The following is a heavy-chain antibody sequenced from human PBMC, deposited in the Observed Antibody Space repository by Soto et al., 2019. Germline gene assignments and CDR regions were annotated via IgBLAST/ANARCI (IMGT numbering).Heavy chain of an antibody. J-gene: IGHJ4*02. D-gene: IGHD5-18*01. Sequence: ASVKVSCKASGYTFTGYYMHWVRQAPGQGLEWMGWINPNSGGTNYAQKFQGWVTMTRDTSISTAYMELSRLRSDDTAVYYYARAVDTAMGLDYWGQGTLVTVSS. CDR3: ARAVDTAMGLDY. V-gene: IGHV1-2*04. CDR1: GYTFTGYY. CDR2: INPNSGGT.